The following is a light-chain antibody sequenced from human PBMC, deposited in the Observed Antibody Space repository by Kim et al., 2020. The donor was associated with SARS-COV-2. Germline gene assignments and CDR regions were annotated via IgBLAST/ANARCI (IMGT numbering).Light chain of an antibody. J-gene: IGKJ2*01. CDR1: QNISRW. V-gene: IGKV1-5*01. Sequence: SASAGDRVTTTCRASQNISRWLAWYQQKPRKAPKALIYDASNLETGVPSRFGGSGSGTEFTLTISSLQTDDFATYYCQQYDSYSYAFGQGTKLEI. CDR3: QQYDSYSYA. CDR2: DAS.